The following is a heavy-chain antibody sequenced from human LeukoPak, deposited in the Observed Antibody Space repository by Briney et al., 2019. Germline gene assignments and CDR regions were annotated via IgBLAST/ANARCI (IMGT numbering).Heavy chain of an antibody. CDR1: GDSITSYY. J-gene: IGHJ4*02. CDR2: IY. D-gene: IGHD3-3*01. V-gene: IGHV4-59*01. CDR3: ARFLGAIFGVDEASTFDY. Sequence: SETLSLTCSVSGDSITSYYWSWIRQPPGKGLEWIGFIYNPSLTTRVTMSVDTSRTQFSLKLSSVTAADTAVYYCARFLGAIFGVDEASTFDYWGQGTLVTVSS.